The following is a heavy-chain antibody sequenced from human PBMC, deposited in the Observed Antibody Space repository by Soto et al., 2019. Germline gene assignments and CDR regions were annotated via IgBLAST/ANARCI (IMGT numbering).Heavy chain of an antibody. CDR3: ASFGNWNYEGYFQH. V-gene: IGHV1-69*12. CDR1: GGTFSSYA. CDR2: IIPIFGTA. J-gene: IGHJ1*01. Sequence: QVQLVQSGAEVKKPGSSVKVSCKASGGTFSSYAISWVRQAPGQGLEWMGGIIPIFGTANYAQKFQGRVTXXAXEXXSTAYMELSSLRSEDTAVYYCASFGNWNYEGYFQHWGQGTLVTVSS. D-gene: IGHD1-7*01.